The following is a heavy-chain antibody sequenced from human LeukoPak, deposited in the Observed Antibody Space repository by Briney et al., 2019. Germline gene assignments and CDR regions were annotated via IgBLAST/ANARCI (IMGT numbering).Heavy chain of an antibody. V-gene: IGHV3-23*01. D-gene: IGHD4-17*01. CDR1: GFTFSSYA. CDR3: AKILGVTTLFGSAFDI. CDR2: ISGSGGST. Sequence: QPGGSLRLSCAASGFTFSSYAMSWVRQAPGKGLEWVSAISGSGGSTYYADSVKGRFTISRDNSKNTLYLQMNSLRAEDTAVYYCAKILGVTTLFGSAFDIWGQGTMVTVSS. J-gene: IGHJ3*02.